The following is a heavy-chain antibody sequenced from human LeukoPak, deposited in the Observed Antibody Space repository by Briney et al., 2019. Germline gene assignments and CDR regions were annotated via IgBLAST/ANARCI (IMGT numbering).Heavy chain of an antibody. D-gene: IGHD1-26*01. J-gene: IGHJ6*02. CDR2: INPNSGGT. Sequence: ASVKVSCKASGYTFTGYHMHWVRQAPGQGLEWMGRINPNSGGTNYAQKFQGRVTMTRDTSISTAYMELSRLRSDDTAVYYCARDPPLEWELLQGGSGMDVWGQGTTVTVSS. CDR1: GYTFTGYH. V-gene: IGHV1-2*06. CDR3: ARDPPLEWELLQGGSGMDV.